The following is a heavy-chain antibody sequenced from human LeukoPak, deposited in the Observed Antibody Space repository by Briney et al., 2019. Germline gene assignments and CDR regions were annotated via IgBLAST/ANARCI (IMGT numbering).Heavy chain of an antibody. V-gene: IGHV4-39*01. CDR1: GGSISSSSYY. CDR3: ARAGAYCSSTSCYGQNWFDP. CDR2: IYYSGST. D-gene: IGHD2-2*01. Sequence: SETLSLTCTVSGGSISSSSYYWGWIRQPPGKGLEWIGSIYYSGSTYYNPSLKSRVTISVDTSKNQFSLKLSSVTAADTAVYYCARAGAYCSSTSCYGQNWFDPWGQGTLVTVSS. J-gene: IGHJ5*02.